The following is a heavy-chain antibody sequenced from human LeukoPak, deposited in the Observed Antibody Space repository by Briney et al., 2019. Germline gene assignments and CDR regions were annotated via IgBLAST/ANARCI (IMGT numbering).Heavy chain of an antibody. Sequence: GGSLRLSCAASGFTFSSYAMSWVRQAPGKGLEWVSAISGSGGSTYYADSVKGRFTISRDNSKNTLYLQMNSQRAEDTAVYYCAKNEMIMGAFDIWGQGTMVTVSS. CDR3: AKNEMIMGAFDI. V-gene: IGHV3-23*01. J-gene: IGHJ3*02. CDR1: GFTFSSYA. D-gene: IGHD5-24*01. CDR2: ISGSGGST.